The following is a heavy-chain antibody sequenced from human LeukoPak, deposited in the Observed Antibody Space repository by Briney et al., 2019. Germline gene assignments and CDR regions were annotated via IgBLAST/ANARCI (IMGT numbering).Heavy chain of an antibody. J-gene: IGHJ4*02. Sequence: GASVKVSCKASGYTFTDHYMHWVRQAPGQGLEWMGWINPNSDGTNYAQKFQGRVTMTRDTSISTAYMELSRLRSDDTAVYYCARDSSGYLPSFDYWGQGTLVTVSS. D-gene: IGHD3-22*01. V-gene: IGHV1-2*02. CDR3: ARDSSGYLPSFDY. CDR2: INPNSDGT. CDR1: GYTFTDHY.